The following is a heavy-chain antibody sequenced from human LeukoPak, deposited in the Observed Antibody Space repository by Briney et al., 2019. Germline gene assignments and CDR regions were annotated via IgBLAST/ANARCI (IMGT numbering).Heavy chain of an antibody. J-gene: IGHJ4*02. CDR1: GFTFSSYS. CDR3: ARLIGGSXXXDY. Sequence: SGGSLRLSCAASGFTFSSYSMNWVRQAPGKGLEWVSSISSSSSYIYYADSVKGRFTISRDNAKNSLYLQMNSLRAEDTAVYYCARLIGGSXXXDYWGQGTLVTVSS. V-gene: IGHV3-21*01. CDR2: ISSSSSYI. D-gene: IGHD1-26*01.